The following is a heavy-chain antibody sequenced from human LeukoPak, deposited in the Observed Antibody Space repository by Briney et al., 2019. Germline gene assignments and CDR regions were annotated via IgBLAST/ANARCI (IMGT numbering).Heavy chain of an antibody. V-gene: IGHV4-59*01. CDR2: IYYSGST. Sequence: PSETLSLTCTVSGGSISSYYWSWIRQPPGKGLEWIGYIYYSGSTNYNPSPKSRVTISVDTSKNQFSLKLSSVTAADTAVYYCARGIGEYQLRGEFDPWGQGTLVTVSS. CDR3: ARGIGEYQLRGEFDP. CDR1: GGSISSYY. J-gene: IGHJ5*02. D-gene: IGHD2-2*01.